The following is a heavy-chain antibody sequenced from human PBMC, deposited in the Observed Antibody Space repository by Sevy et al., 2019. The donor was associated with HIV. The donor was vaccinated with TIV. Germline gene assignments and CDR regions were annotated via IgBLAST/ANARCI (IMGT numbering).Heavy chain of an antibody. CDR1: GGSFSGYY. CDR3: ARVTMDRDGYNYMDY. J-gene: IGHJ4*02. V-gene: IGHV4-34*01. Sequence: QSQTLSLTCAVYGGSFSGYYWNWIRQPPGKGLEWIGKIKHSGSTDYNPSLKSRVTISVDTSKNQFSLKLKSVTAAETAVYYCARVTMDRDGYNYMDYWGQGTLVTVSS. CDR2: IKHSGST. D-gene: IGHD5-12*01.